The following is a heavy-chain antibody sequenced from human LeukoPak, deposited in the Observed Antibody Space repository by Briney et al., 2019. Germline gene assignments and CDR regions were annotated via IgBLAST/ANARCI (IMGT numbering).Heavy chain of an antibody. CDR3: AKDPGYQVVYCFDY. Sequence: PGGSLRLSCAASGFTFSSYSMSWVGQSPGKGLEGVAGISGSGGSTDYADSVKGRFIITRDNSKNTLYLQMNSLRVEDTAVYYCAKDPGYQVVYCFDYWGQGTLVTVSS. J-gene: IGHJ4*02. CDR1: GFTFSSYS. V-gene: IGHV3-23*01. CDR2: ISGSGGST. D-gene: IGHD2-2*01.